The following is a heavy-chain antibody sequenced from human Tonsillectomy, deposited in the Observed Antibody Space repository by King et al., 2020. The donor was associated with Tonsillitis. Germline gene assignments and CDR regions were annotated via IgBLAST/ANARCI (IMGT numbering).Heavy chain of an antibody. V-gene: IGHV3-23*04. D-gene: IGHD1-26*01. CDR3: AKESPYSGNYRFYYFDY. CDR2: ISGRDTRT. Sequence: DVQLVESGGGLVQPGGSLRLSCEASGFTFSTYAMSCVRQAPGKGPEWVSAISGRDTRTFYADSVKGRFTISRDDSKNTVSLQMRSLRAEDTAVYYCAKESPYSGNYRFYYFDYWGQGTLVTVSS. CDR1: GFTFSTYA. J-gene: IGHJ4*02.